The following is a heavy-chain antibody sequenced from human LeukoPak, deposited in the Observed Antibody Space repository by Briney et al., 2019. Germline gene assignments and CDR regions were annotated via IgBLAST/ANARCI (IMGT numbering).Heavy chain of an antibody. Sequence: PGGSLRLSCAASGFTFSSYEMNWVRQAPGKGLEWVSYISSSGSNIYYAGSVKGRFTISRDNSKNTLYLQMNSLRAEDTAVYYCARSTSSEYDIYHFDYWGQGTLVTVSS. CDR3: ARSTSSEYDIYHFDY. CDR2: ISSSGSNI. J-gene: IGHJ4*02. V-gene: IGHV3-48*03. CDR1: GFTFSSYE. D-gene: IGHD3-9*01.